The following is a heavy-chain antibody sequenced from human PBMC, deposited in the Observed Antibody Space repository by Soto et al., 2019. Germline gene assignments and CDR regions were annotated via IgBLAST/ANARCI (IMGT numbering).Heavy chain of an antibody. J-gene: IGHJ6*02. CDR1: GYTFTGYY. Sequence: QVQLVQSGAEVKKPGASVKVSCKASGYTFTGYYMHWVRQAPGQGLEWMGWINPNSGGTNYAQKFQGRVTITADESTSTAYMELSSLRSEDTAVYYCARDPGRRSRTLHGMDVWGQGTTVTVSS. CDR2: INPNSGGT. D-gene: IGHD1-26*01. CDR3: ARDPGRRSRTLHGMDV. V-gene: IGHV1-2*02.